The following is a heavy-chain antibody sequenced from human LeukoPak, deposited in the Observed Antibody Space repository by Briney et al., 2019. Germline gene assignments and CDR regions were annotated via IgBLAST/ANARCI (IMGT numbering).Heavy chain of an antibody. V-gene: IGHV3-48*03. CDR1: GFSFSSYE. Sequence: PGGSLRLSCAASGFSFSSYEMQWVRQAPGKGLEWVSYISFDGSTIYYADSVKGRFTISRDNAENSQFLQMNSLRAEDTAVYYCARRLGSDYGLDVWGQGTTVTVSS. D-gene: IGHD1-26*01. J-gene: IGHJ6*02. CDR2: ISFDGSTI. CDR3: ARRLGSDYGLDV.